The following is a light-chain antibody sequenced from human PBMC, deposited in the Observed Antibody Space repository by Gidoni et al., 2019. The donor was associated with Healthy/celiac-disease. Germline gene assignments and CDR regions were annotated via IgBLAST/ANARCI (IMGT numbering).Light chain of an antibody. CDR3: QQYGSSPYT. V-gene: IGKV3D-20*01. CDR2: DAS. J-gene: IGKJ2*01. CDR1: QSVSSSD. Sequence: EIALTQSPAPMPLSPGESATLSCGASQSVSSSDLAWYQQKPGLAPRLLIYDASSRATGIPDRFSGSGSETDFTLTISRLEPEDFAVYYCQQYGSSPYTFGQGTKLEIK.